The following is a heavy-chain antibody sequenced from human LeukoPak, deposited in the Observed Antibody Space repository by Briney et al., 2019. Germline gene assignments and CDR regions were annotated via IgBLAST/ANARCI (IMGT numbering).Heavy chain of an antibody. CDR2: ISGSGGST. D-gene: IGHD4-17*01. V-gene: IGHV3-23*01. CDR1: GFTFSSYE. J-gene: IGHJ3*02. Sequence: PGGSLRLSCAASGFTFSSYEMNWVRQAPGKGLEWVSGISGSGGSTYYADSVKGRFTISRDNSKKTLYLQMNSLRAEDTAVYYCARGLHDYVAFDIWGQGTMVTVSS. CDR3: ARGLHDYVAFDI.